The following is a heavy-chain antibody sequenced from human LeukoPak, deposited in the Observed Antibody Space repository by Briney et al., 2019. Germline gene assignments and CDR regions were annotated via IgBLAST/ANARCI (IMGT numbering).Heavy chain of an antibody. D-gene: IGHD6-13*01. CDR3: ATDQGSSWRTGLDN. CDR1: GFAFSTYS. CDR2: ISSGSTYI. V-gene: IGHV3-21*01. Sequence: GGSLRLSCAASGFAFSTYSMNWVRQAPGKGLEWVSSISSGSTYIYYADLVKGRFTISRDNAKNSLFLQMNSLGADDTAVYYCATDQGSSWRTGLDNWGQGTLVTVSS. J-gene: IGHJ4*02.